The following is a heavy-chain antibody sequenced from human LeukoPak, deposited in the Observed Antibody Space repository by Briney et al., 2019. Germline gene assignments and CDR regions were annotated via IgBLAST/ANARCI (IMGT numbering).Heavy chain of an antibody. V-gene: IGHV3-74*01. J-gene: IGHJ5*02. CDR3: ARDRGQQYTAMVTGYWFDP. Sequence: PGGSLRLSCAASGFTFSSYWMRWVRQAPGKGLVWVSRINSDGSSTSYADSVKGRFTISRDNAKNTLYLQMNSLRAEDTAVYYCARDRGQQYTAMVTGYWFDPWGQGTLVTVSS. CDR2: INSDGSST. D-gene: IGHD5-18*01. CDR1: GFTFSSYW.